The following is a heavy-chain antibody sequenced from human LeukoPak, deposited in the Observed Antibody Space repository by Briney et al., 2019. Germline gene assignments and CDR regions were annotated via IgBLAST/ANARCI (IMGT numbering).Heavy chain of an antibody. CDR1: GFTFSIYA. J-gene: IGHJ4*02. D-gene: IGHD3-16*01. V-gene: IGHV3-23*01. CDR3: ARARITHLDS. CDR2: IGGSADSA. Sequence: GGSLRLSCAASGFTFSIYAMNWVRQAPGKGLEWVSVIGGSADSADYADSGKGRFTISRDDSKNTLYLQMNSLRAEDTAVYYCARARITHLDSWGPGTLVTVSS.